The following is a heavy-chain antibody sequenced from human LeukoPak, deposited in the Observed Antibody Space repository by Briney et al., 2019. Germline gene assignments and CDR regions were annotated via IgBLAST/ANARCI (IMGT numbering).Heavy chain of an antibody. J-gene: IGHJ4*02. D-gene: IGHD1-7*01. CDR1: GFTFNSYG. Sequence: TGGSLRLSCTASGFTFNSYGMHWVRQAPGEGLEWVAAISYDESNKYYADSVKGRFTISRDNAKNSLYLQMNSLRAEDTAVYYCAREMGWNYGDYWGQGTLVTVSS. CDR2: ISYDESNK. V-gene: IGHV3-30*03. CDR3: AREMGWNYGDY.